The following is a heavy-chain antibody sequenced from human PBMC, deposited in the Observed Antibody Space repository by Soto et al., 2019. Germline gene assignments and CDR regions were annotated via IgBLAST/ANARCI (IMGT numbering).Heavy chain of an antibody. J-gene: IGHJ4*02. CDR2: ITDYNGST. CDR1: GYTFINYG. Sequence: QVQLMQPGAEVKKSGASVKVSCKASGYTFINYGIIWVRQAPGQGLEWMGWITDYNGSTKYTRKFQGRVTMTTDTSTTTAYMELRSLRSDDTAVYFCARGRIFGYSGYEPLGGLDYWGRGTLVTVS. D-gene: IGHD5-12*01. CDR3: ARGRIFGYSGYEPLGGLDY. V-gene: IGHV1-18*04.